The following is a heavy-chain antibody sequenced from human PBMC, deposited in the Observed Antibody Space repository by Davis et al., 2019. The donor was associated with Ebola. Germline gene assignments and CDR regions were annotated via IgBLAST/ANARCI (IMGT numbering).Heavy chain of an antibody. Sequence: GGSLRLSCAASGFTFSSYGMHWVRQAPGKGLEWVADISYDGTNEYYTDSVKGRFTISRDNSKNTLYLRMNSLTSEDTSVYYCASRYGDTFYWGQGTLVTVSS. D-gene: IGHD4-17*01. J-gene: IGHJ4*02. CDR2: ISYDGTNE. V-gene: IGHV3-30*03. CDR3: ASRYGDTFY. CDR1: GFTFSSYG.